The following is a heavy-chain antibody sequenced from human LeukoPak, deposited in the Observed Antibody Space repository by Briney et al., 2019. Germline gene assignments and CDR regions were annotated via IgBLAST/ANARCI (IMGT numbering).Heavy chain of an antibody. Sequence: GGSLRLSCAASGFTFSYYGMHWVREAPGKGLEGGVVISYDGSNEYYADSVKGRFTISRDNSKNTLYLQMNSLRAEDTAVYYCAKAYGGYESHYYYYGMDVWGQGTTVTVSS. CDR3: AKAYGGYESHYYYYGMDV. J-gene: IGHJ6*02. D-gene: IGHD5-12*01. V-gene: IGHV3-30*18. CDR2: ISYDGSNE. CDR1: GFTFSYYG.